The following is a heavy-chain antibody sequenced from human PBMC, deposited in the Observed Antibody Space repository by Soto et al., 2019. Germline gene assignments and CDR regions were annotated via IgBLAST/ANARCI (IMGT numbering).Heavy chain of an antibody. Sequence: QITLKESGPTLVKPTQTLTLTCTFSGFSLSPSIVGVGWIRQPPGKALEWLALIYWDDDKRYSPSPKNRLTSTNDPSKNQVVLTMTNMDPVDTATYYCARLYYDSSGYPFDYWGQGILVTVSS. CDR3: ARLYYDSSGYPFDY. CDR2: IYWDDDK. J-gene: IGHJ4*02. D-gene: IGHD3-22*01. CDR1: GFSLSPSIVG. V-gene: IGHV2-5*02.